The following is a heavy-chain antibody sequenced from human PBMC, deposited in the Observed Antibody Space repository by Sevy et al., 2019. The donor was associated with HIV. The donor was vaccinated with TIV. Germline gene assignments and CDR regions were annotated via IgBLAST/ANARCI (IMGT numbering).Heavy chain of an antibody. J-gene: IGHJ4*02. Sequence: ASLKVSCKASGGTFSSYAISWVRQAPGQGLEWMGGIIPIFGTANYAQKFQGRVTITADKSTSTAYMELSSLRSEDTAVYYCARGPGLPINMITFGGVYFDYWGQGTLVTVSS. V-gene: IGHV1-69*06. CDR3: ARGPGLPINMITFGGVYFDY. CDR2: IIPIFGTA. CDR1: GGTFSSYA. D-gene: IGHD3-16*01.